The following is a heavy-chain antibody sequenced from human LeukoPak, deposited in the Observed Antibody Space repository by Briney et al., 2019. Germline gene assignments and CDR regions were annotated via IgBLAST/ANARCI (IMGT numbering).Heavy chain of an antibody. CDR3: ARDRDSSGWYAYY. D-gene: IGHD6-19*01. J-gene: IGHJ4*02. CDR2: IIPILGIA. CDR1: GGTFISYT. V-gene: IGHV1-69*04. Sequence: GASVKVSCKASGGTFISYTISWVGQAPGQGLEWMGRIIPILGIAKYEQKFQGRGTINADKSTSTAYMELSSLRSEDTAVYYCARDRDSSGWYAYYWGQGTLVTVSS.